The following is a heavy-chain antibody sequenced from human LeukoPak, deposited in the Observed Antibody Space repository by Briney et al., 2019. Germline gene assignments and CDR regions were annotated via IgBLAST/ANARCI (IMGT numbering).Heavy chain of an antibody. D-gene: IGHD4/OR15-4a*01. CDR1: GGSFRDYY. CDR2: INHDGST. V-gene: IGHV4-34*10. Sequence: SKTLSLTCAVYGGSFRDYYWSWIRQTPGKGLEWIGEINHDGSTNYNPSLKSRVILSVDASKRQIFLRLTPVTAADTAMYYCAREGAPPNFVNWFDTWGHGTLVTVSS. CDR3: AREGAPPNFVNWFDT. J-gene: IGHJ5*01.